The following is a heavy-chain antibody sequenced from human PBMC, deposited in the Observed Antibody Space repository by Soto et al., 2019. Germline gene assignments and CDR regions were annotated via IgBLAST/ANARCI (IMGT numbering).Heavy chain of an antibody. Sequence: QVRLVESGGGVVQPGRSLRLSCAASGFTFSSYGMHWVRQAPGKGLEWVAVISYDGSNKYYADSVKGRFTISRDNSKNTLYLQMNSLRAEDTAVYYCAKDQLVVVPAAILDYYYYGMDVWGQGTTVTVSS. V-gene: IGHV3-30*18. CDR1: GFTFSSYG. CDR2: ISYDGSNK. CDR3: AKDQLVVVPAAILDYYYYGMDV. J-gene: IGHJ6*02. D-gene: IGHD2-2*01.